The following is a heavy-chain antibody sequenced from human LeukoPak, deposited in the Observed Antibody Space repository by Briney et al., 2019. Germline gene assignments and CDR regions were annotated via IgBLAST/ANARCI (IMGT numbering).Heavy chain of an antibody. CDR1: GFTFSSYG. Sequence: PGGSLRPSCAASGFTFSSYGMHWVRQAPGKGLEWVAVISYDGSNKYYADSVKGRFTISRDNSKNTLYLQMNSLRAEDTAVYYCAKMAYSGYDVDYWGQGTLVTVSS. CDR2: ISYDGSNK. CDR3: AKMAYSGYDVDY. V-gene: IGHV3-30*18. J-gene: IGHJ4*02. D-gene: IGHD5-12*01.